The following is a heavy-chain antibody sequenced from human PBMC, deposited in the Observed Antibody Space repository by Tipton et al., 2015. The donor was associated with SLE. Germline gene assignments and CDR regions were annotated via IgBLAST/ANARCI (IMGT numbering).Heavy chain of an antibody. CDR1: GGSINAYH. CDR2: IYDSENT. Sequence: TLSLTCTVSGGSINAYHWSWIRQPPGKGLEWIGTIYDSENTYYNPSLKSRVTISVDTSKNQFSLKLSSVTAADTAVYYCARLPTGFPNWFDPWGQGTLVTVSS. V-gene: IGHV4-59*04. CDR3: ARLPTGFPNWFDP. J-gene: IGHJ5*02. D-gene: IGHD4-17*01.